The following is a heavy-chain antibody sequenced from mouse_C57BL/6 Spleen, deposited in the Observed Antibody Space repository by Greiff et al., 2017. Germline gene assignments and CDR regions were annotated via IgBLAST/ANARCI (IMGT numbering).Heavy chain of an antibody. V-gene: IGHV1-15*01. D-gene: IGHD2-4*01. Sequence: QVQLQQSGAELVRPGASVTLSCKASGYTFTDYEMHWVKQTPVHGLEWIGAIDPETGGTAYNQKFKGKAILTADKSSSTAYMELRSLTSEDSAVYYCTRYYDYWYFDVWGTGTTVTVSS. CDR3: TRYYDYWYFDV. CDR2: IDPETGGT. CDR1: GYTFTDYE. J-gene: IGHJ1*03.